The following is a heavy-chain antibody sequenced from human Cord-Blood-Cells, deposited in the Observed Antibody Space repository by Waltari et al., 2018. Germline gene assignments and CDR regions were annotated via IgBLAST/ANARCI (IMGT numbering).Heavy chain of an antibody. D-gene: IGHD6-13*01. Sequence: QVQLVESGGGVVQPGRSLRLSCAASGFTFSSYGQHWVRQAPGKGLEWVAVIWYDGSNKYYADSVKGRFTISRDNSKNTLYLQMNSLRAEDTAVYYCARDRLAAADYWGQGTLVTVSS. CDR1: GFTFSSYG. CDR3: ARDRLAAADY. J-gene: IGHJ4*02. V-gene: IGHV3-33*01. CDR2: IWYDGSNK.